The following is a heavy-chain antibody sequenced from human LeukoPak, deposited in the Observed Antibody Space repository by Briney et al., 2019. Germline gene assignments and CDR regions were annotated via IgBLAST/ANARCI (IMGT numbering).Heavy chain of an antibody. J-gene: IGHJ5*02. CDR3: ARRLPAARPGGLFHP. CDR2: ISAYNGNT. D-gene: IGHD6-6*01. V-gene: IGHV1-18*01. Sequence: ASVKVSCKASGYTFTSYGISWVRQAPGQGLGWRGWISAYNGNTNYEQKVQGTVTMTTAPSTSTAYMELRSLRTDDTAVYYCARRLPAARPGGLFHPWGQGPLVTVSS. CDR1: GYTFTSYG.